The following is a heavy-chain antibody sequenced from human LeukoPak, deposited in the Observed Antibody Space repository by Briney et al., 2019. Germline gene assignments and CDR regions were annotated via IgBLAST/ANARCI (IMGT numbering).Heavy chain of an antibody. CDR1: GGSISDYY. CDR2: IYTTGST. J-gene: IGHJ4*02. V-gene: IGHV4-4*07. D-gene: IGHD2-2*01. Sequence: SGTLSLTCIVSGGSISDYYWSWIRQPAGKGREWVGRIYTTGSTDHNPSLKSRVTMSVDTTKSQFSLKLSSVTAEDTAVYCFAGAPAPDFDCWGEGALVTVSP. CDR3: AGAPAPDFDC.